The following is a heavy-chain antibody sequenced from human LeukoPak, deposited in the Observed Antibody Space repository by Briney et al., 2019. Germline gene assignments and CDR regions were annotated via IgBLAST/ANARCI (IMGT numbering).Heavy chain of an antibody. CDR3: ARGITGYFDY. J-gene: IGHJ4*02. Sequence: GGSLRLSCAASGFTISSYAMHWVRQAPGKGLEWVAVISYDGSNKYYADSVKGRFTISRDNSKNTLYLQMNSLRAEDTAVYYCARGITGYFDYWGQGTLVTVSS. D-gene: IGHD3-10*01. CDR2: ISYDGSNK. V-gene: IGHV3-30-3*01. CDR1: GFTISSYA.